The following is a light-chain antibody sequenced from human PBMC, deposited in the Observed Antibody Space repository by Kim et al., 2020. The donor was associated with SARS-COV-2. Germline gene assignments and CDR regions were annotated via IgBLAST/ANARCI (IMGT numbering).Light chain of an antibody. CDR2: GVS. J-gene: IGKJ4*01. CDR3: QQYNRSPTT. Sequence: LVPGETATLTCRASQSVRSYLAWYQQKPGQAPWLLIYGVSSRATGIPDRFSGSGAGTDFTFSISRLEPEDFAVYYCQQYNRSPTTFGGGTKVETK. V-gene: IGKV3-20*01. CDR1: QSVRSY.